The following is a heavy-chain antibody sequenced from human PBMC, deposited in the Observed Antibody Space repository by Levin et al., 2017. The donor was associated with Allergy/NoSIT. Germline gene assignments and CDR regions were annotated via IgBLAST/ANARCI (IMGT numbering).Heavy chain of an antibody. CDR2: ISYDGSNK. D-gene: IGHD2-15*01. CDR3: AGSLYCSGGSCTHPDY. J-gene: IGHJ4*02. V-gene: IGHV3-30*03. CDR1: GFTFSSYG. Sequence: GGSLRLSCAASGFTFSSYGMHWVRQAPGKGLEWVAVISYDGSNKYYADSVKGRFTISRDNSKNTLYLQMNSLRAEDTAMYYCAGSLYCSGGSCTHPDYWGQGTLVTVSS.